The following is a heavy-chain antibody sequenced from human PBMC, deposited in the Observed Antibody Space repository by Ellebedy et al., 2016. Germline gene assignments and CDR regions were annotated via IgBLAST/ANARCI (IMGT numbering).Heavy chain of an antibody. D-gene: IGHD3-10*02. CDR3: ARDLLRSTHLGSGFDP. V-gene: IGHV1-8*01. J-gene: IGHJ5*02. CDR2: MNPNSGNT. Sequence: ASVKVSXKASGYTFTSYDINWVRQATGQGLEWMGWMNPNSGNTGYAQKFQGRVTMTRNTSISTAYMELSSLRSEDTAVYYCARDLLRSTHLGSGFDPWGQGTLVTVSS. CDR1: GYTFTSYD.